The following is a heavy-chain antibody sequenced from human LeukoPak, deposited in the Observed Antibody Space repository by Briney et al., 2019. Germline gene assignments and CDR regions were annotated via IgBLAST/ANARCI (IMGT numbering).Heavy chain of an antibody. V-gene: IGHV3-23*01. Sequence: GGSLRLSRAASGFTFSSYAMSWVRQAPGKGLEWVSAISGSGGSTYYADSVKGRFTISRDNSKNTLYLQMNSLRAEDMAVYYCAKLPCLHSTSCYLFDYWGQGTLVTVSS. D-gene: IGHD2-2*01. CDR2: ISGSGGST. J-gene: IGHJ4*02. CDR3: AKLPCLHSTSCYLFDY. CDR1: GFTFSSYA.